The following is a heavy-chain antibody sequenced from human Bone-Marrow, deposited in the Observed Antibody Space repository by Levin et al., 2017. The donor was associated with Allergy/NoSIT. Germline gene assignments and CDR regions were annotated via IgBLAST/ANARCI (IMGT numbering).Heavy chain of an antibody. D-gene: IGHD5-24*01. CDR1: GFTFSKFA. CDR2: ISASGGGT. CDR3: AKRVATRAWLQLDYHYGMDV. V-gene: IGHV3-23*01. Sequence: GGSLRLSCAATGFTFSKFAMSWVRQAPGKGLEWVSGISASGGGTYYADSVKGRFTVSRDNSRNTLNLRMNNLTADDTAVYYCAKRVATRAWLQLDYHYGMDVWGQGTTVSVSS. J-gene: IGHJ6*02.